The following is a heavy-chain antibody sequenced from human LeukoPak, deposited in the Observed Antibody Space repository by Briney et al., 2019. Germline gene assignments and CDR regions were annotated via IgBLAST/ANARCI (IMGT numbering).Heavy chain of an antibody. CDR3: TRGLPYYFDY. J-gene: IGHJ4*02. Sequence: PGGSLRLSCAASGFIFSSYGMHWVRQAPGKGLEWVAFLRSDGSHKCYADSVKGRFTISRDNAKNSLYLQMNSLRAEDTAVYYCTRGLPYYFDYWGQGTLVTVSS. V-gene: IGHV3-30*02. D-gene: IGHD5-12*01. CDR2: LRSDGSHK. CDR1: GFIFSSYG.